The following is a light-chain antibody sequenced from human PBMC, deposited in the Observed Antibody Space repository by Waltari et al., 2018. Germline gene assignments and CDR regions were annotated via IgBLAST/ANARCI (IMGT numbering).Light chain of an antibody. CDR3: QQSYSTQYT. CDR1: QSISND. V-gene: IGKV1-39*01. Sequence: DIQMTQSPSSLSASVGDRVTITCRASQSISNDLSWNHQKPGRAHNLLISGASRLKSGVPSRFGGSASGTDFTLTISSLQPEDFATYYCQQSYSTQYTFGQGTKLEIK. J-gene: IGKJ2*01. CDR2: GAS.